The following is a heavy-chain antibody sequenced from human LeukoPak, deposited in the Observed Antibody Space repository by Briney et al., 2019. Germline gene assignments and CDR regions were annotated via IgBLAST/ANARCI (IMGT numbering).Heavy chain of an antibody. CDR1: GGSFSGYY. CDR3: ARFYCSSTSCYGDPYNWFDP. CDR2: INYSGST. D-gene: IGHD2-2*01. Sequence: PSETLSLTCAVYGGSFSGYYWSWIRQPPGKGLEWIGEINYSGSTNYNPSLKSRVTISVDTSKNQFSLKLSSVTAADTAVYYCARFYCSSTSCYGDPYNWFDPWGQGTLVTVSS. J-gene: IGHJ5*02. V-gene: IGHV4-34*01.